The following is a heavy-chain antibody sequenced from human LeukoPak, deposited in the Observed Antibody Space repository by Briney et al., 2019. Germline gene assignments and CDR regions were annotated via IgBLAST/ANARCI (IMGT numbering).Heavy chain of an antibody. CDR2: IYTSGST. CDR3: ARGKYYYGSGSTNYMDV. V-gene: IGHV4-4*07. J-gene: IGHJ6*03. CDR1: SGSISSYY. Sequence: PSETLSLTCTVSSGSISSYYWSWIRQPAGKGLEWIGRIYTSGSTNYNPSLKSRVTMSVATTKNQFSLKLSSVTAADTAVYYCARGKYYYGSGSTNYMDVWGKGTTVTVPS. D-gene: IGHD3-10*01.